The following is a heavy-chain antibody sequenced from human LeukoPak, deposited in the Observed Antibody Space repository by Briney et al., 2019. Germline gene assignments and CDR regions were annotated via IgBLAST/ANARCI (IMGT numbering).Heavy chain of an antibody. J-gene: IGHJ4*02. Sequence: SETLSLTCTVSGGSISSYYWSWIRQPPGKGLEWIGYIYYSGSTNYNPSLKSRVTISVDTSKNQFSLKLSSVTAADTAVYYCARARYSYCYKIAAAGSLDYWGQGTLVTVSS. V-gene: IGHV4-59*01. D-gene: IGHD5-18*01. CDR1: GGSISSYY. CDR3: ARARYSYCYKIAAAGSLDY. CDR2: IYYSGST.